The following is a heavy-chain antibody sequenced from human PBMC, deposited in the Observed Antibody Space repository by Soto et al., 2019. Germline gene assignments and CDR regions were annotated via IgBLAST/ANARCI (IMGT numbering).Heavy chain of an antibody. CDR2: IDPSDSYT. V-gene: IGHV5-10-1*01. CDR1: GYSFTSYW. J-gene: IGHJ6*02. CDR3: ARCCSGGSWCTTRFDGMDV. D-gene: IGHD2-15*01. Sequence: GESLKISCKGSGYSFTSYWISWVRQMPGKGLEWMGRIDPSDSYTNYSPSFQGHVTISADKSISTAYLQWSSLKASDTAMYYCARCCSGGSWCTTRFDGMDVWGQGTTVTVSS.